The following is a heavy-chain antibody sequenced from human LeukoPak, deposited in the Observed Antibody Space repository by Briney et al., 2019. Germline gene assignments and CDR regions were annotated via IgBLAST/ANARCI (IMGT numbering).Heavy chain of an antibody. D-gene: IGHD3-9*01. CDR2: IYYSGST. J-gene: IGHJ4*02. CDR3: ASRGVNYDILTGYYLNGFDY. Sequence: SETLSLTCTVSGGSISSYYWSWIRQPPGKGLEWIGYIYYSGSTNYNPSLKSRVTISVGTSKNQFSLKLSSVTAADTAVYYCASRGVNYDILTGYYLNGFDYWGQGTLVTVSS. V-gene: IGHV4-59*01. CDR1: GGSISSYY.